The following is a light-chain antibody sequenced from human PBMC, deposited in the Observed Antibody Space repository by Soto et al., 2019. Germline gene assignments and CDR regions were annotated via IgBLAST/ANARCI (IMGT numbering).Light chain of an antibody. CDR2: ADS. CDR1: QSVSGY. V-gene: IGKV3-11*01. J-gene: IGKJ5*01. CDR3: QQRYNWPIT. Sequence: EIGLKQSPATLSLSPGETATLSCRASQSVSGYIGWYQQKPGQAPRLLIYADSNRATGIPARFSGSGSGTDFTLTISSLEPEDFSVYYCQQRYNWPITFGQGTRLEIK.